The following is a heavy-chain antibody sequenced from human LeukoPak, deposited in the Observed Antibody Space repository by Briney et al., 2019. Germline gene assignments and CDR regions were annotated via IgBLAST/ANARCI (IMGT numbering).Heavy chain of an antibody. J-gene: IGHJ4*02. D-gene: IGHD2-15*01. Sequence: SVTVSCKASGYTFTSYYMHWVRPAPGRGLEWMGIINPSGGSTSYAQKFQGRVTMTRDTSTSTVYMELSSLRSEDTAVYYCARDLVPPRPDGKGYCSGGSCYSEGFFDYWGQGTLDTVPS. CDR2: INPSGGST. CDR1: GYTFTSYY. CDR3: ARDLVPPRPDGKGYCSGGSCYSEGFFDY. V-gene: IGHV1-46*01.